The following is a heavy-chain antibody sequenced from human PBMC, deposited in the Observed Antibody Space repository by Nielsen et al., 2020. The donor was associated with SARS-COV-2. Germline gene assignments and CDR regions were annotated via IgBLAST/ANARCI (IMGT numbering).Heavy chain of an antibody. Sequence: GESLKISCKGSGYSFTSYWISWVRQMPGKGLEWMWRIDPSDSYTNYSPSFQGHVTISADKSISTAYLQWSSLKASDTAMYYCARQSGGVNWYFDLWGRGTLVTVSS. CDR2: IDPSDSYT. J-gene: IGHJ2*01. D-gene: IGHD2-8*02. CDR3: ARQSGGVNWYFDL. CDR1: GYSFTSYW. V-gene: IGHV5-10-1*01.